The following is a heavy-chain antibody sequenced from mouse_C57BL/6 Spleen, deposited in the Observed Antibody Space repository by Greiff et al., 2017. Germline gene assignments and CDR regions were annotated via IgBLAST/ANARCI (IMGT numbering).Heavy chain of an antibody. J-gene: IGHJ1*03. D-gene: IGHD1-1*01. V-gene: IGHV14-2*01. CDR3: ARVGGSSYVGYFDV. CDR2: IDPEDGET. Sequence: EVQLQESGAELVKPGASVKLSCTASGFNIKDYYMHWVKQRTEQGLEWIGRIDPEDGETKYAPKFQGKATITADTSSNTAYLQLSSLISEDTAVYYCARVGGSSYVGYFDVWGTGTTVTVSS. CDR1: GFNIKDYY.